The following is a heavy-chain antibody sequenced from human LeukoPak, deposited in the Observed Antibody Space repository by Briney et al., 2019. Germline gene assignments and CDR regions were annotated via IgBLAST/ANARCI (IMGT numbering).Heavy chain of an antibody. CDR2: IYTSGST. CDR3: ARLDVGSGYSIDY. V-gene: IGHV4-61*02. D-gene: IGHD5-12*01. J-gene: IGHJ4*02. CDR1: GGSISSGSYY. Sequence: SETLSLTCTVSGGSISSGSYYWSWIRQPAGKGLEWIGRIYTSGSTNYNPSLKSRVTISVDTSKNQFSLKLSSVTAADMAVYYCARLDVGSGYSIDYWGQGTLVTVSS.